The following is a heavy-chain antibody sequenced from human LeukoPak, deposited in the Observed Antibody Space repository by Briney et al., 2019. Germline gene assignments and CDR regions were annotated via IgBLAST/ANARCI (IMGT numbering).Heavy chain of an antibody. Sequence: GASVKVSCKASGYTFTSYDINWVRQATGQGLEWMGWMNPNSGNTGYAQKFQGRVTMTRNTSISTAYMGLSSLRSEDTAVNYCARHSGGTGAFDIWGQGTMVTVSS. CDR1: GYTFTSYD. CDR2: MNPNSGNT. CDR3: ARHSGGTGAFDI. D-gene: IGHD3/OR15-3a*01. V-gene: IGHV1-8*01. J-gene: IGHJ3*02.